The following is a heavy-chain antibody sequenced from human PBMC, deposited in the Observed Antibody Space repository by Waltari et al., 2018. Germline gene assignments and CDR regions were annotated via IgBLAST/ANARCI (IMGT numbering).Heavy chain of an antibody. CDR2: VNPNSGGK. CDR1: GYTFTAYY. J-gene: IGHJ5*02. D-gene: IGHD3-16*01. Sequence: QVQLVQSGAEVTKPGASVKVSCKASGYTFTAYYIHWGRQAPGQGLEWKGWVNPNSGGKNYAQKFQGRVTTTTGTSISTVYMELSRLRSDDTAVYYCMEDDRGRALGWFDPWGQGTLVTVSS. V-gene: IGHV1-2*02. CDR3: MEDDRGRALGWFDP.